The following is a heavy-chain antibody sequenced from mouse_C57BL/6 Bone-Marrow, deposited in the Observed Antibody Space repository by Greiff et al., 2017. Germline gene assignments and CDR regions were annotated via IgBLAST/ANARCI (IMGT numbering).Heavy chain of an antibody. CDR2: IDPNSGGT. D-gene: IGHD1-1*01. CDR1: GYTFTSYW. V-gene: IGHV1-72*01. J-gene: IGHJ1*03. CDR3: ARSHYCGSSYWYFDV. Sequence: KQPGAELVKPGASVKLSCKASGYTFTSYWMHWVKQRPGRGLEWIGRIDPNSGGTKYNEKFKSKATLTVDKPSSTAYMQLSSLTSEVSAVYYCARSHYCGSSYWYFDVWGTGTTVTVSS.